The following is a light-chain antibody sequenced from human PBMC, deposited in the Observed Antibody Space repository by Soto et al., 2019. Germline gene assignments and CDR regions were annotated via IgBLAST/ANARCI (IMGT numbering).Light chain of an antibody. J-gene: IGKJ5*01. CDR1: LIVSSSY. CDR2: GAS. Sequence: EVVLTQSPGTLSLSPGERATLSCRASLIVSSSYVAWYQQQPNQAPRLLIYGASYRATGIPDRFSGGGSGTDFTLTISRLEPEDFAVYYCQHYSSSPPAITFGQGTRLEIK. CDR3: QHYSSSPPAIT. V-gene: IGKV3-20*01.